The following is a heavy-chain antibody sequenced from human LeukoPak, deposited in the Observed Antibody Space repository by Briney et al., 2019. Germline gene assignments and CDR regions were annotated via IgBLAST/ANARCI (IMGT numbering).Heavy chain of an antibody. D-gene: IGHD3-10*01. CDR2: IYSGGNT. CDR1: GFTVSSNY. CDR3: AGSGSYPYYFDY. V-gene: IGHV3-66*01. Sequence: PGGSLRLSCAASGFTVSSNYMSWVRQAPGKGLEWVSVIYSGGNTYYADSVKGRFIISRDNSKNTLYLQMNSRRAEDTAVYYCAGSGSYPYYFDYWGQGTLVTVSS. J-gene: IGHJ4*02.